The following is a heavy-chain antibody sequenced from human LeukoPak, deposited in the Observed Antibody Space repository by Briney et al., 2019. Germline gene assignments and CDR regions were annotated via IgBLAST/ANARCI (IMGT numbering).Heavy chain of an antibody. V-gene: IGHV4-59*11. CDR1: GGSISSHY. CDR2: IYYSGST. CDR3: ARELPRITIFGVVTSFDY. J-gene: IGHJ4*02. D-gene: IGHD3-3*01. Sequence: SETLSLTCTVSGGSISSHYWSWIRQPPGKGLEWIGYIYYSGSTNYNPSLKSRVTMPVDTSKNQFSLKLSSVTAADTAVYYCARELPRITIFGVVTSFDYWGQGTLVTVSS.